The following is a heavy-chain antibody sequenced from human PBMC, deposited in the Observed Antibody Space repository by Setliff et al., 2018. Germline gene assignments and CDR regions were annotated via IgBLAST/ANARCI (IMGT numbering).Heavy chain of an antibody. CDR2: ISPHTGGT. D-gene: IGHD3-3*01. CDR3: ARGRHPPWSGYPYYYMDV. J-gene: IGHJ6*03. V-gene: IGHV1-2*06. Sequence: ASVKVSCKASGYIFTGYYMHWVRQAPGQGLEWMGRISPHTGGTNSAQKFQGRVTMTRDTSVSTVYMELNSLRSDDTAVYYCARGRHPPWSGYPYYYMDVWGKGTTVTVSS. CDR1: GYIFTGYY.